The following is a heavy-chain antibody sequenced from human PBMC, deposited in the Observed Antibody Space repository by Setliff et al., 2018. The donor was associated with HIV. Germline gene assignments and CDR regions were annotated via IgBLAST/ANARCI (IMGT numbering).Heavy chain of an antibody. V-gene: IGHV1-2*02. Sequence: ASVKVSCKASGYTFSGYYMHWVRQAPGQGLEWMGWINPNNGGTNYAQKFQGRVTMTGDTSISTGYMELSSLRSDDTAVYYCAREKRSSTWLYSSGGTVDYWGLGTLVTVSS. D-gene: IGHD6-25*01. CDR3: AREKRSSTWLYSSGGTVDY. CDR1: GYTFSGYY. CDR2: INPNNGGT. J-gene: IGHJ4*02.